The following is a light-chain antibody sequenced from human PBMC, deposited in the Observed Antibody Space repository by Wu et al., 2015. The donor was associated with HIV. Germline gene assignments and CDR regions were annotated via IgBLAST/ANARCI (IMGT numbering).Light chain of an antibody. J-gene: IGKJ3*01. CDR3: QQFRSYPFT. Sequence: DIQLTQSPSFLSASMGDRVTITCRASQGISSYLVWYQQKPGKAPKLLIYAASTLQSGVPSRFSGSGSGTEFTLTVSSLQSDDFATYYCQQFRSYPFTFGPGTKVDI. V-gene: IGKV1-9*01. CDR2: AAS. CDR1: QGISSY.